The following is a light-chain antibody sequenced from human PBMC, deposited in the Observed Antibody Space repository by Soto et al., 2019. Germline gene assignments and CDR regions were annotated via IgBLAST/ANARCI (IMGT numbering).Light chain of an antibody. J-gene: IGKJ3*01. Sequence: EIVLTQSPGTLSLSPGERATLACRASQSVRSSYLAWYQQKPGQAPRLLIYGASTRATGIPDRFSGSGCGTDFTLTISRLEPEDCAVYYCQQYGSSPRFTFGPGTKVDIK. V-gene: IGKV3-20*01. CDR2: GAS. CDR3: QQYGSSPRFT. CDR1: QSVRSSY.